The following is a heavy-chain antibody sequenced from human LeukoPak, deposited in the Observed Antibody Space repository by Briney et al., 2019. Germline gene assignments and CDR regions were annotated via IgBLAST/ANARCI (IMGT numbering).Heavy chain of an antibody. CDR3: TRGILEFDN. CDR2: IDYSGTT. Sequence: SETPSLTCTVSGTSLSSDYWNWIRQSPGKGLEWIGYIDYSGTTQYNPSLKSRVTMSVDTSKNQVSLKLHSVTAADTAVYYCTRGILEFDNWGQGTLVTVSS. V-gene: IGHV4-59*12. J-gene: IGHJ4*02. CDR1: GTSLSSDY. D-gene: IGHD1-1*01.